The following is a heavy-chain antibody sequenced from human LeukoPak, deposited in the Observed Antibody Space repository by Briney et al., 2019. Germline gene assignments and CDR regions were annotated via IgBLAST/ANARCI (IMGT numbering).Heavy chain of an antibody. J-gene: IGHJ4*02. CDR1: GGSISSSSYY. D-gene: IGHD2-15*01. V-gene: IGHV4-39*01. CDR2: IYYSGST. CDR3: ARHEVVYFDY. Sequence: SETLSLTCTGSGGSISSSSYYWGWIRQPPGKGLEWIGSIYYSGSTYYNPSLKSRVTISVDTSKNQFSLKLSSVTAADTAVYYCARHEVVYFDYWGQGTLVTVSS.